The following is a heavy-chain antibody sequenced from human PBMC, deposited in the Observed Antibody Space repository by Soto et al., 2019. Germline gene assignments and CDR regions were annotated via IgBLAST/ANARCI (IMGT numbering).Heavy chain of an antibody. CDR2: IGTLHDT. CDR3: ARQPSYGHGGGGWLDP. D-gene: IGHD3-16*01. V-gene: IGHV3-13*01. J-gene: IGHJ5*02. Sequence: EVQLVESGGGLVQPGGSLRLSCAASGFTFSASDMHWVRQAPGKGLEWVAAIGTLHDTFYPDTVKGRFTISRENAKNSLSLQMNGPRADDTAVYYCARQPSYGHGGGGWLDPWGQGVLVTVSS. CDR1: GFTFSASD.